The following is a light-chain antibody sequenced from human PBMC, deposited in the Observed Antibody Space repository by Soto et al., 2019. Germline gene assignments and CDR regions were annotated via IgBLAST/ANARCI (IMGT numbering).Light chain of an antibody. J-gene: IGKJ4*01. Sequence: EIVLTQSPGTLSLSPGERATLSCRASQSVSSTYLAWYQQKPGQAPRLLISGASTRATGIPDRFSGSGSGTDFTLTISRLEPEDFAVYYWHQYGSSPLTFGGGTKVEIK. CDR3: HQYGSSPLT. CDR2: GAS. CDR1: QSVSSTY. V-gene: IGKV3-20*01.